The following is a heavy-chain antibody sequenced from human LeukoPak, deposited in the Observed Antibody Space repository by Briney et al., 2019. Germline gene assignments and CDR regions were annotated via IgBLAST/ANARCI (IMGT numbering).Heavy chain of an antibody. CDR3: ARDYYGSGSCSQGFDY. Sequence: SETLSLTCTVSGGSISSYYWSWIRQPAGKGLEWIGRIYTSGSTNYNPSLKSRVTMSVDTSKNQFSLKLSSVTAADTAVYYCARDYYGSGSCSQGFDYWGQGTLVTVSS. D-gene: IGHD3-10*01. J-gene: IGHJ4*02. V-gene: IGHV4-4*07. CDR2: IYTSGST. CDR1: GGSISSYY.